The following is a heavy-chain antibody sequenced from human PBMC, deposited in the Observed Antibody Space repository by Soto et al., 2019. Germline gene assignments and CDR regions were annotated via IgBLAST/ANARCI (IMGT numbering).Heavy chain of an antibody. CDR2: IYYSGST. V-gene: IGHV4-39*01. J-gene: IGHJ4*02. Sequence: QLQLQESGPGLVKPSETLSLTCTVSGGSISSSSYYWGWIRQPPGKGLEWIGSIYYSGSTYYNPSLKSRVTISVDTSKNQFSLKLSSVTAADTAVYYCASTGYCSSTSCPRWQWLVPPLDYWGQGTLVTVSS. CDR3: ASTGYCSSTSCPRWQWLVPPLDY. D-gene: IGHD2-2*03. CDR1: GGSISSSSYY.